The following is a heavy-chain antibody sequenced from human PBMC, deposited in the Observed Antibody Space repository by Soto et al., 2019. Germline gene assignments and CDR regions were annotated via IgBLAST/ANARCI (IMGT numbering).Heavy chain of an antibody. V-gene: IGHV3-11*01. CDR2: ISSSGSTI. CDR1: GFTFSDYY. D-gene: IGHD3-22*01. Sequence: GGSLSLSCAASGFTFSDYYLSWIRQAPGKGLEWVSHISSSGSTICYADSVKGRFTISRDNAKNSLYLQMNSLRAEDTAVYYCARAVGITMIVVVPDAFDIWGQGTMVTVSS. CDR3: ARAVGITMIVVVPDAFDI. J-gene: IGHJ3*02.